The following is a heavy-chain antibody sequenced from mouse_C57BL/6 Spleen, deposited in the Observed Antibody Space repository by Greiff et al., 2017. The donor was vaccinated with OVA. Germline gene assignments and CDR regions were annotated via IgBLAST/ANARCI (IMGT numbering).Heavy chain of an antibody. V-gene: IGHV2-3*01. Sequence: VQLVESGPGLVAPSQSLSISCTASGFSLTSYGVSWVRQPPGQGLEWMGVICGDGSTNYYSALINSMSISKENSKNKVFLMLISLRTADTAAYYYAKTEYGSSYYAMDYWGQGTSVTVSS. J-gene: IGHJ4*01. D-gene: IGHD1-1*01. CDR3: AKTEYGSSYYAMDY. CDR2: ICGDGST. CDR1: GFSLTSYG.